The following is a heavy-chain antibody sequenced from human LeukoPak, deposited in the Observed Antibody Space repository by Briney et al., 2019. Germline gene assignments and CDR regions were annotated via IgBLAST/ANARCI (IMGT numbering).Heavy chain of an antibody. CDR3: AKDGTGTTLNY. Sequence: GGSLRLSCAASGFTFSSYAMSWVRQAPGKGLEWVSDISGRGGTTYYADSVKGRFTISRDNSKNTLYVQMNSLRAEDTAVYYCAKDGTGTTLNYWGQGTLVTVSS. D-gene: IGHD1-1*01. J-gene: IGHJ4*02. CDR2: ISGRGGTT. CDR1: GFTFSSYA. V-gene: IGHV3-23*01.